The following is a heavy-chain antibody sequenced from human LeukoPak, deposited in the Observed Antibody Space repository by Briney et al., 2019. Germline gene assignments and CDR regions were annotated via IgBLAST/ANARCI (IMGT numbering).Heavy chain of an antibody. Sequence: SVKVPCKASGGTFSSYAISWVRQAPGQGLEWMGGIIPIFGTANYAQKFQGRVTITTDESTSTAYMELSSLRSEDTAVYYCARGLYGLDYYYMDVWGQGTTVTVSS. V-gene: IGHV1-69*05. CDR1: GGTFSSYA. J-gene: IGHJ6*03. CDR3: ARGLYGLDYYYMDV. D-gene: IGHD3-10*01. CDR2: IIPIFGTA.